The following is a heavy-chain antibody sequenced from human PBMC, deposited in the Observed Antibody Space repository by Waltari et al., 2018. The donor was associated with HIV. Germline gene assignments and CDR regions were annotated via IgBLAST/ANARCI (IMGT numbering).Heavy chain of an antibody. CDR3: ARLPRIFGVARPACFDY. J-gene: IGHJ4*02. CDR2: IYYSGSP. D-gene: IGHD3-3*01. V-gene: IGHV4-39*01. Sequence: QLQLQESGPGLVKPSETLSLTCTVSGGSISSSSYYWGWIRQPPGKGLEWIGSIYYSGSPNYNPSLKSRLTMSVDTSKNQFSLKLSSVTAADTGVYYCARLPRIFGVARPACFDYWGQGTLVTVSS. CDR1: GGSISSSSYY.